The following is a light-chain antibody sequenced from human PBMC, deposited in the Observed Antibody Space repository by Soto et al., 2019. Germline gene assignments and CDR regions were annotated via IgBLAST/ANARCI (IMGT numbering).Light chain of an antibody. V-gene: IGLV2-14*03. CDR1: SSDVGYYNS. J-gene: IGLJ2*01. CDR2: DVS. CDR3: SSYPSSETHVL. Sequence: QSALTQPASMSGSPGQSITISCTGTSSDVGYYNSVSWYQRHPGKVPKLIIYDVSSRPSGVSNRFSGFKSGNAASLTISGLQAEDEADYYCSSYPSSETHVLFGGGTKVTVL.